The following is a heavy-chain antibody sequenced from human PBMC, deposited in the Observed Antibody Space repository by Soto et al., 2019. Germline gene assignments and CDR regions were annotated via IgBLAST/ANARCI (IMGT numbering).Heavy chain of an antibody. V-gene: IGHV3-48*02. J-gene: IGHJ5*02. CDR2: ISSSSSTI. Sequence: EVQLVESGGGLVQPGGSLRLSCAASGFTFSSYSMNWVRQAPGKGLEWVSYISSSSSTIYYADSVKGRFTISRDNAKNTLYLQVNSLRDEDTAGYYCARESAARNWCAPWGQGTLVPVSS. D-gene: IGHD2-2*01. CDR3: ARESAARNWCAP. CDR1: GFTFSSYS.